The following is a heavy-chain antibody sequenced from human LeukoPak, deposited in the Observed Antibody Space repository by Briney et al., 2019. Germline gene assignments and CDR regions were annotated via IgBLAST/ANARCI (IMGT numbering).Heavy chain of an antibody. J-gene: IGHJ1*01. D-gene: IGHD4-17*01. V-gene: IGHV3-53*01. CDR3: AKEIYGDSTGGRFQH. Sequence: PGGSLRLSCAASGFTVSSNYMSWVRQAPGKGLEWVSIIYSGGNTYYADSVKGRFTISRDNSKNTLYLQMKSLRAEDTAVYYCAKEIYGDSTGGRFQHWGQGTLVTVSS. CDR2: IYSGGNT. CDR1: GFTVSSNY.